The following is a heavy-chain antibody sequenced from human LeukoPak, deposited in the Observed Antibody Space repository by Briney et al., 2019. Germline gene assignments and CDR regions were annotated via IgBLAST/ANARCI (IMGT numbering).Heavy chain of an antibody. CDR2: IKQDGSEG. D-gene: IGHD3-3*01. J-gene: IGHJ4*02. V-gene: IGHV3-7*03. Sequence: GGSLRLSCAASGFTFSSYWMSWVRQAPGKGLEWVANIKQDGSEGYYVDSVKGRFTISRDNAKNSLYLQMNSLRAEDTAVYYCARDWTIFGVDYADYWGQGTLATVSS. CDR1: GFTFSSYW. CDR3: ARDWTIFGVDYADY.